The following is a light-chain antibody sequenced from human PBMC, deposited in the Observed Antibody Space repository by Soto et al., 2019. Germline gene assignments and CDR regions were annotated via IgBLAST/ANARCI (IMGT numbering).Light chain of an antibody. J-gene: IGLJ2*01. CDR1: SSDIGAYNF. V-gene: IGLV2-14*03. CDR3: PSWPNSTTMI. CDR2: DVN. Sequence: QSALTPPASVSGSPGQSITISCTGTSSDIGAYNFVSWYQQHPGKAPKLMLYDVNIRPSGVSNRFSGAKSGNTASLTISGLQAEDEAHDSCPSWPNSTTMIFGGGTKLTVL.